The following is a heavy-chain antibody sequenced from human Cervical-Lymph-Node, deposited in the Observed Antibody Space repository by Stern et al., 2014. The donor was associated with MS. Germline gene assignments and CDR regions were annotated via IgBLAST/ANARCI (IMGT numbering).Heavy chain of an antibody. CDR3: ARISLGSGIDY. V-gene: IGHV1-2*02. J-gene: IGHJ4*02. CDR1: ENTFTGYY. CDR2: INPNSGAT. D-gene: IGHD1-26*01. Sequence: VQLVQSGAEVKKPGASVKVTCKASENTFTGYYIHWVRQAPGQGLAWMGWINPNSGATNYAQRFQDRVSLTSDTSNTLAYMELDRLTSDDTAVYYCARISLGSGIDYWGQGSLVTVSS.